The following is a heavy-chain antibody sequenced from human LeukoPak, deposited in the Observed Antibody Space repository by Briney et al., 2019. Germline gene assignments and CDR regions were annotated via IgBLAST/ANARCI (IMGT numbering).Heavy chain of an antibody. J-gene: IGHJ4*02. Sequence: SETLSLICAVSGYSISRGYYWALIRQPPGKGLGWIGTVYHTGSTYYNPSLDSRVTISVDTSKNEFSLNLKSVTAADTAVYYCARAGWIITSGIDYWGQGALVTVSS. CDR1: GYSISRGYY. CDR3: ARAGWIITSGIDY. D-gene: IGHD3-10*01. CDR2: VYHTGST. V-gene: IGHV4-38-2*01.